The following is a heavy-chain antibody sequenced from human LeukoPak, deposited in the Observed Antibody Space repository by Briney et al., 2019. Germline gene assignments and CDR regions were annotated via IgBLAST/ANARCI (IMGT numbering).Heavy chain of an antibody. CDR2: INHSGST. V-gene: IGHV4-34*01. D-gene: IGHD5-24*01. CDR3: ARRLERWLQWGFDY. CDR1: GGSFSGYY. J-gene: IGHJ4*02. Sequence: SETLSLTCAVYGGSFSGYYWSWIRQPPGKGLEWIGEINHSGSTNYNPSLKSRVTISVDTSKNQFSLKLSSVTAADTAVYYCARRLERWLQWGFDYWGQGTLVTVSS.